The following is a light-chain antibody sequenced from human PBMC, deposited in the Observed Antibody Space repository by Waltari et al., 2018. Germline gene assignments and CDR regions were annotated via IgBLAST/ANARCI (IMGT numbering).Light chain of an antibody. CDR3: CSYTDGNTLV. CDR1: SSDVGSYNF. CDR2: KVS. V-gene: IGLV2-23*02. Sequence: QSALTQPASVSGSPGQSITISCTGTSSDVGSYNFVSWYQQHPDKAPKLIIYKVSERPSGVSNRFSGSKSDNTASLTISGLQAEDEAHYYCCSYTDGNTLVFG. J-gene: IGLJ2*01.